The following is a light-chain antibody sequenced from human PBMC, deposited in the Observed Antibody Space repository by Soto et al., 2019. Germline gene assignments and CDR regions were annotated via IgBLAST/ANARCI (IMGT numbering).Light chain of an antibody. J-gene: IGLJ1*01. V-gene: IGLV2-14*01. Sequence: QSALTQPASVSGSPGQSITISCTGTSSDVGGYKYVSWYQQHPGKAPKLMIYDVNNRPSGVSNRFSGSKSGNTASLTISGLQAEDEADYYCISYRSSSSYVFGTGTKLTVL. CDR2: DVN. CDR1: SSDVGGYKY. CDR3: ISYRSSSSYV.